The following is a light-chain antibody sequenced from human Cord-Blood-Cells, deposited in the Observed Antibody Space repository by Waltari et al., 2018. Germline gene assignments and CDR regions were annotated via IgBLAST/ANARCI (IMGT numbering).Light chain of an antibody. CDR2: WAS. V-gene: IGKV4-1*01. CDR1: QSVLYSSNNKNY. CDR3: QQYYSTPYS. Sequence: DIVMTQSPDSLSVSLGERATINCKSSQSVLYSSNNKNYLAWYQQKPGQPPKLLIYWASPRASGVPDRFSGSGSGTDFTLTISSLQAEDVAIYYCQQYYSTPYSFGQGTKLEIK. J-gene: IGKJ2*03.